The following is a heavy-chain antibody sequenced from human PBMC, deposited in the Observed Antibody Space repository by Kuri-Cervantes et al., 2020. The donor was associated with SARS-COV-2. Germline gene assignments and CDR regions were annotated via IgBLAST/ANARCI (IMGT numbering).Heavy chain of an antibody. CDR1: GFTFSSYA. CDR2: ISSNGGST. D-gene: IGHD7-27*01. V-gene: IGHV3-64*02. CDR3: ARDLRMGKSLDY. J-gene: IGHJ4*02. Sequence: GESLKISCAASGFTFSSYAMHWVRQAPGKGLEYVSAISSNGGSTYYADSVKGRFTISRDNAKNSVYLQMNSLRVEDTAVYYCARDLRMGKSLDYWGQGTLVTVSS.